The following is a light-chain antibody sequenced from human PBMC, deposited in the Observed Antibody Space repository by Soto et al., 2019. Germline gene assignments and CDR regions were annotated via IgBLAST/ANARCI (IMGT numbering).Light chain of an antibody. V-gene: IGLV2-14*01. CDR1: SSDIGGYIL. CDR3: SSYTSSSTWV. J-gene: IGLJ3*02. CDR2: EVS. Sequence: QSALTQPPSVSGSPGQSITISCTGTSSDIGGYILVSWHQQHPGKAPKLMIYEVSNRPSGVSNRFSGSKSGNTASLTISGLQPEDEADYFCSSYTSSSTWVFGGGTKLTVL.